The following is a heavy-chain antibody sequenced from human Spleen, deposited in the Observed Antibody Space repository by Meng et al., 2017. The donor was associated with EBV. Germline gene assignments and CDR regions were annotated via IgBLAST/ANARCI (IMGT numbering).Heavy chain of an antibody. Sequence: VPLQEAGPGLVQPSGTLSLTCAVSGGSISSSNWWNWFRQAPGKGLEWIGEIYHSGSTSYNPSLESRVTISIDKSKNQVSLKLTSVTAADTAVYYCAQRERWGLDPWGQGTLVTVSS. J-gene: IGHJ5*02. CDR2: IYHSGST. V-gene: IGHV4-4*02. CDR3: AQRERWGLDP. CDR1: GGSISSSNW. D-gene: IGHD3-16*01.